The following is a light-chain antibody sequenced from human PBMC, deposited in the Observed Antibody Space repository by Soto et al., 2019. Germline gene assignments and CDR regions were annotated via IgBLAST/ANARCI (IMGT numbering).Light chain of an antibody. CDR2: STN. Sequence: QSVLTQPPSASGTPGQRITISCSGSSSNIGSNTVNWYQQLPGTAPKLLIYSTNHRPSGVPDRFSGSKSGTSASLAISGLQSDDEADYYCAAWDDDMKGYVVFGGGTKLTVL. CDR1: SSNIGSNT. J-gene: IGLJ2*01. CDR3: AAWDDDMKGYVV. V-gene: IGLV1-44*01.